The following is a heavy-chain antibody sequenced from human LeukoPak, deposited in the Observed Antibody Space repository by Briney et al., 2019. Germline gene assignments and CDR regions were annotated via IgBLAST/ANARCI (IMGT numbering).Heavy chain of an antibody. J-gene: IGHJ3*02. V-gene: IGHV1-18*01. CDR1: GYTFTSYG. D-gene: IGHD3-22*01. CDR3: ATEYYYDSSGYRHDAFDI. CDR2: ISAYNGNT. Sequence: ASVKVSCKASGYTFTSYGISWVRQAPGQGLEWMGWISAYNGNTNYAQKLQGRVTMTEDTSTDTAYMELSSLRSEDTAVYYCATEYYYDSSGYRHDAFDIWGQGTMVTVSS.